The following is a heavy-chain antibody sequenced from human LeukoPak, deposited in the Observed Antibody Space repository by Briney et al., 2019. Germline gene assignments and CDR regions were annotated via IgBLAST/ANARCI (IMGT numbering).Heavy chain of an antibody. V-gene: IGHV1-2*02. CDR1: GYTFTGYY. J-gene: IGHJ6*03. CDR2: INPNSGGT. CDR3: ARGVGVGHYYYYYYMDV. Sequence: ASVKVSCKASGYTFTGYYMHWVRQAPGQGLEWMGWINPNSGGTNYAQKLQGRVTMTTDTPTSTAYMELRSLRSDDTAVYYCARGVGVGHYYYYYYMDVWGKGTTVTISS. D-gene: IGHD3-10*01.